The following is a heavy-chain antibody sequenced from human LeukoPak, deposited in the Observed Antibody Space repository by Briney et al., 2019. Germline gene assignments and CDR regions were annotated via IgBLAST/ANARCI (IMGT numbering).Heavy chain of an antibody. CDR2: ISDTGGNT. J-gene: IGHJ4*02. CDR3: AKRVSYSSPAAYLDS. CDR1: GFTFNSYV. V-gene: IGHV3-23*01. Sequence: GGSLRLSCAASGFTFNSYVMTWVRQAPGKWLEWVSSISDTGGNTYYTESVRGRFTVSRDNSKNTLYLQMNSLRAEDTAVYHCAKRVSYSSPAAYLDSWGRGTLVTVSS. D-gene: IGHD6-13*01.